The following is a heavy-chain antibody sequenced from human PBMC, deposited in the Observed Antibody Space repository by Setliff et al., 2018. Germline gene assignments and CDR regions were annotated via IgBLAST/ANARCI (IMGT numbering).Heavy chain of an antibody. CDR2: ISGYYNKT. CDR3: ARGPPDFVVVPAAAKFDF. D-gene: IGHD2-2*01. Sequence: ASVKVSCKTSGFVFITYAITRVRQAPGQGLEWMGWISGYYNKTNYAQKFQGRVTMTTDTPTSTAYMELRSLRSDDTAVYYCARGPPDFVVVPAAAKFDFWGQGTLVTVSS. J-gene: IGHJ4*02. CDR1: GFVFITYA. V-gene: IGHV1-18*01.